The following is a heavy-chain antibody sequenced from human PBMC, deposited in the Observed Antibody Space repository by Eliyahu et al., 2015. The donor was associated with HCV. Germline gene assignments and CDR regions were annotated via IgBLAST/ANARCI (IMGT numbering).Heavy chain of an antibody. V-gene: IGHV4-59*01. CDR1: GGSISSYY. Sequence: QVQLQESGPGLVKPSETLSLTCTVSGGSISSYYWSWIRQPPGKGLEWIGYIYYSGSTNYNPSLKSRVTISVDTSKNQFSLKLSSVTAADTAVYYCARLMATIHLNAFDIWGQGTMVTVSS. D-gene: IGHD5-24*01. CDR2: IYYSGST. J-gene: IGHJ3*02. CDR3: ARLMATIHLNAFDI.